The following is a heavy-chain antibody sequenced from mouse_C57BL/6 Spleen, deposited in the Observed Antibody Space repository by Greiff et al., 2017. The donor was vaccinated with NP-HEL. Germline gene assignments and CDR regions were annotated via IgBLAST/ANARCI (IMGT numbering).Heavy chain of an antibody. V-gene: IGHV5-4*01. CDR2: ISDGGSYT. J-gene: IGHJ4*01. Sequence: EVMLVESGGGLVKPGGSLKLSCAASGFTFSSYAMSWVRQTPEKRLEWVATISDGGSYTYYPDNVKGRFTISRDNAKNNLYLQMSHLKSEDTAMYYCARDMTTVVALYAMDYWGQGTSVTVSS. CDR1: GFTFSSYA. CDR3: ARDMTTVVALYAMDY. D-gene: IGHD1-1*01.